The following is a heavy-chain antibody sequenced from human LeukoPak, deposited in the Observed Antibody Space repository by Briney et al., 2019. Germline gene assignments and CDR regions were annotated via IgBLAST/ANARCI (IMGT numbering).Heavy chain of an antibody. CDR3: SRGYTGIVGATTKFDP. D-gene: IGHD1-26*01. CDR2: INWNGGST. V-gene: IGHV3-20*01. CDR1: GFTFSSYS. J-gene: IGHJ5*02. Sequence: PGGSLRLSCAASGFTFSSYSMNWVRQAPGKGLEWVSGINWNGGSTGYADSVKGRFTISRDNAKNSLYLQMNSLRAEDTALYAGSRGYTGIVGATTKFDPWGQGTLVTVSS.